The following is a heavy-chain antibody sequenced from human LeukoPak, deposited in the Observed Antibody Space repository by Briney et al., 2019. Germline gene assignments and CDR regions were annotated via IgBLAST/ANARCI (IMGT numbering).Heavy chain of an antibody. Sequence: PSETLSLTCTVAGGTISRYYWSWIRQPPGKGLEWIAYIDYSGSTNYNPSLKSRVTISVDTSKNQFSLKLSSVTAADTAVYYCARHPEFSRDFDYWGQGTLVTVSS. J-gene: IGHJ4*02. CDR2: IDYSGST. V-gene: IGHV4-59*01. CDR3: ARHPEFSRDFDY. CDR1: GGTISRYY. D-gene: IGHD1-14*01.